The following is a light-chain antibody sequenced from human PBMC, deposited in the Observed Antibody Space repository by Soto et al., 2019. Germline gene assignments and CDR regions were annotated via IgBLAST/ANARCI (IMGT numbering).Light chain of an antibody. CDR2: WAS. Sequence: SCWSSQSVLYSSNNKNYLAWYQQKRGQPPKLLIYWASTREFGVPDRFSGSVSGTDFTLTISSLQAEDVAVYYCQQYYSAPWTFGQGTKVEIK. V-gene: IGKV4-1*01. CDR1: QSVLYSSNNKNY. J-gene: IGKJ1*01. CDR3: QQYYSAPWT.